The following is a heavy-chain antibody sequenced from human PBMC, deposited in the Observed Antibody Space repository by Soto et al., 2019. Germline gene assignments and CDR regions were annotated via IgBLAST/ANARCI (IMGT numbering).Heavy chain of an antibody. V-gene: IGHV4-59*01. D-gene: IGHD6-13*01. CDR2: VYNSGST. CDR3: ARYRREAVAGYTLDN. CDR1: GASISGNS. Sequence: SETLSLTCTVSGASISGNSSTWIRQPPGKGLEWIGYVYNSGSTNYNPSLKNRVTISEDTSKSQFSLKVNSMTAADTAVYYCARYRREAVAGYTLDNWGQGILVTVSS. J-gene: IGHJ4*02.